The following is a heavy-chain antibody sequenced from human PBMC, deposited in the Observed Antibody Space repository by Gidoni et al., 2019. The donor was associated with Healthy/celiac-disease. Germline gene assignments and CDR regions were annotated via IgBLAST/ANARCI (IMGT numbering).Heavy chain of an antibody. J-gene: IGHJ6*02. CDR2: IWYDGSNK. Sequence: QVQLVESGGGVVQPGRSLRLSCAASGFTFSSYGMHWVRQAPGKGLEWVAVIWYDGSNKYYADSVKGRFTISRDNSKNTLYLQMNSLRAEDTAVYYCARDLYYYDSSGHYYYYYGMDVWGQGTTVTVSS. CDR1: GFTFSSYG. D-gene: IGHD3-22*01. V-gene: IGHV3-33*01. CDR3: ARDLYYYDSSGHYYYYYGMDV.